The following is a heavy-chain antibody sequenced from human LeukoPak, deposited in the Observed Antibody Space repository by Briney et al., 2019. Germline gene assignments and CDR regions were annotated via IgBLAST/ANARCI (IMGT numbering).Heavy chain of an antibody. V-gene: IGHV3-23*01. CDR3: AKAATYYYDSSGYSEVVY. J-gene: IGHJ4*02. Sequence: GASLRLSCAASGFTISSYAMSWVRQAPGKGLEWASAISGSGGSTYYADSVKGRFTISRDNSKNTLYLQMNSLRAEDTAVYYCAKAATYYYDSSGYSEVVYWGQGALVTVSS. CDR2: ISGSGGST. D-gene: IGHD3-22*01. CDR1: GFTISSYA.